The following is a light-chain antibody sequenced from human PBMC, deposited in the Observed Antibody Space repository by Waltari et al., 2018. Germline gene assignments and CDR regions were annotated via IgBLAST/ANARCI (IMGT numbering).Light chain of an antibody. CDR2: DVS. CDR3: SAAAGGNVVL. CDR1: RNDIGAYNY. Sequence: QSAPTQPASVSGSPGQSITISCTGTRNDIGAYNYVSWYQQHPGKAPKLMIFDVSGRPSGVSDRFSGSKSDNTASLTISGLQGVDEADYYCSAAAGGNVVLFGGGTKVTVL. V-gene: IGLV2-14*03. J-gene: IGLJ3*02.